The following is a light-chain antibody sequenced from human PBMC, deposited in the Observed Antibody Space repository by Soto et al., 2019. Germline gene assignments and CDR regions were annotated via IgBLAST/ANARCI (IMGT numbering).Light chain of an antibody. J-gene: IGLJ1*01. CDR2: DVS. CDR1: STDIGGYNH. V-gene: IGLV2-14*03. Sequence: QSAVTQPASVSGSPGQSITISCTGSSTDIGGYNHVSWYQQHPGKAPKVIIYDVSNRPSGISNRFSGSKSGNTASLTISRLQAEDEADYYCCSYTFSATYVFGSGTKLTVL. CDR3: CSYTFSATYV.